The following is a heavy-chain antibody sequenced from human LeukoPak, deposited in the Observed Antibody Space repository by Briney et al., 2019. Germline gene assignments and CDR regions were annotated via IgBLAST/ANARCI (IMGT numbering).Heavy chain of an antibody. CDR1: GFTFSNYG. D-gene: IGHD2-15*01. CDR2: ISYDGRNE. CDR3: AKGVVVAAAKYYFDY. J-gene: IGHJ4*02. V-gene: IGHV3-30*18. Sequence: PGGSLRLSCAPSGFTFSNYGMHWVRQAPGKGLDWVAVISYDGRNEYYADSVKGRFTISRDNSKNTLYLQMNSLRAEDTAVYYCAKGVVVAAAKYYFDYGGQGTLVTVSS.